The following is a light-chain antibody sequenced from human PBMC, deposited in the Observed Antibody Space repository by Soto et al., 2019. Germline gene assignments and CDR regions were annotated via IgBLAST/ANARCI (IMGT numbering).Light chain of an antibody. CDR2: GAS. CDR1: QSISSY. Sequence: EIPMTQSASCLSACVGDGVSIXCRASQSISSYLTWYQQKPGKAPKPLIYGASTLQGGGPSRFSGSGSVTEFARTISSLQPDDFATYYGQQYNTYSWTFGPGTKVDIK. V-gene: IGKV1-5*01. CDR3: QQYNTYSWT. J-gene: IGKJ1*01.